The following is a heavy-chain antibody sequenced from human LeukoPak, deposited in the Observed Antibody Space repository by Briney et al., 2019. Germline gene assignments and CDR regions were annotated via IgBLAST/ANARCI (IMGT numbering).Heavy chain of an antibody. CDR3: QIIYCKATNCYAKGDY. CDR1: GGSVNSSSYY. D-gene: IGHD2-2*01. V-gene: IGHV4-39*01. Sequence: SETLSLTCTVSGGSVNSSSYYWGWIRQPPGKGLEWIGSIYYSGSTYYNPSLKSRLTISVDTSNNQFSLNQSSLTAADTAVYYCQIIYCKATNCYAKGDYWSQGTLVTISS. J-gene: IGHJ4*02. CDR2: IYYSGST.